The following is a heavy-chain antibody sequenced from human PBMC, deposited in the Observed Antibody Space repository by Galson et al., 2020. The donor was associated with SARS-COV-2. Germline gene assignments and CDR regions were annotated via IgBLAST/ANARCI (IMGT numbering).Heavy chain of an antibody. J-gene: IGHJ5*02. V-gene: IGHV4-34*01. D-gene: IGHD2-2*02. CDR2: INHSGST. CDR3: ARGRYCSSTSCYTGWFDP. Sequence: SETLSLTCAAYGGSFSGYYWSWIRQPPGKGLEWIGEINHSGSTNYNPSLKSRVTISVDTSKNQFSLKLSSVTAADTAVYYCARGRYCSSTSCYTGWFDPWGQGTLVTVSS. CDR1: GGSFSGYY.